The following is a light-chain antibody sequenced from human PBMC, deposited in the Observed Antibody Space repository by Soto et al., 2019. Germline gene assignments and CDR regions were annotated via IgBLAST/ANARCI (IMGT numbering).Light chain of an antibody. J-gene: IGKJ5*01. V-gene: IGKV3-20*01. Sequence: EIVLTQSPGTLSLSPGERATLSCRASQSVTSRHLAWYQQKPGQAPRLLIYGASSRATGIPDSFSGSGSGKHFTLPISTLEPEHVAVYYCQQYGTSPITFGQGTRLEIK. CDR1: QSVTSRH. CDR2: GAS. CDR3: QQYGTSPIT.